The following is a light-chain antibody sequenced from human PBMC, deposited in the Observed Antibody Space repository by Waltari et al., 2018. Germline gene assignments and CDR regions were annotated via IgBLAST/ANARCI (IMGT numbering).Light chain of an antibody. Sequence: DIVLTQSPALLSLSPGARVSLSCRASQRVTNYLTWYQQKPGQAPRLLIYDTSNRATGIPARFSGSGFGTDFTLTISSLEPEDFAVYYCQQRRNWPLTFGGGTKVEIK. J-gene: IGKJ4*01. CDR3: QQRRNWPLT. CDR1: QRVTNY. CDR2: DTS. V-gene: IGKV3-11*01.